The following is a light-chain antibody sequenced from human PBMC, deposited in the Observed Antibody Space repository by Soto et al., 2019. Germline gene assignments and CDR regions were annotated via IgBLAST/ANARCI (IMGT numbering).Light chain of an antibody. CDR3: QQHSNWPLT. CDR2: DAS. V-gene: IGKV3-11*01. Sequence: EIELTQSPATLSLSPGERATLSCRASQSVGNWLLWYQQKRGQAPRLLIYDASSRAAGVPERFSASGSGTDFTLTISSLEPEDFTVYYCQQHSNWPLTFGGGTKVEIK. CDR1: QSVGNW. J-gene: IGKJ4*01.